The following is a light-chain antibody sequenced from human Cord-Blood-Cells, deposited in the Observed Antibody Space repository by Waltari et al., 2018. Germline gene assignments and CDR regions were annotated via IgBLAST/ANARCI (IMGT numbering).Light chain of an antibody. V-gene: IGLV2-14*01. CDR2: DVS. CDR3: SSYTSSSTLLYV. CDR1: SSDVVGYTY. Sequence: QSALTQPASVSGSPGQSITISCTGTSSDVVGYTYVSWYQQHPGKAPKLMIYDVSNRPSGVSNRFSGSKSGNTASLTISGLQAEDEADYYCSSYTSSSTLLYVFGTGTKVTVL. J-gene: IGLJ1*01.